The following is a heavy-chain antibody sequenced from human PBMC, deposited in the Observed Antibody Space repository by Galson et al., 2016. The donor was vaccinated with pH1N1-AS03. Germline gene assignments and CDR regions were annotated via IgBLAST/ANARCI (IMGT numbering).Heavy chain of an antibody. V-gene: IGHV3-7*01. CDR3: ARDLNWDNA. J-gene: IGHJ5*02. Sequence: CAASGFTFNSYWMTWVRQAPGKGLEWVANIKPDGGDKYYVDSVKGRFTISRDNAKNSLYLQMNSLRVEDAAVYYCARDLNWDNAWGQGTLVTVSS. CDR1: GFTFNSYW. CDR2: IKPDGGDK.